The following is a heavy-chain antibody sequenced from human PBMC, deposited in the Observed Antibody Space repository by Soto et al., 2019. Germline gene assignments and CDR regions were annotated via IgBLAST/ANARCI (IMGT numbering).Heavy chain of an antibody. CDR2: IYYSGST. Sequence: SETCPFTSTVLGASFFIGINYWPWIPHPPGKALEWIGSIYYSGSTYYNPSLKSRVTISVDTSKNQFSLKVSSVTAADTAVYYCARLEMVYVTSRYNYHGMDVWGQGTTVTVSS. D-gene: IGHD2-8*01. J-gene: IGHJ6*02. CDR1: GASFFIGINY. V-gene: IGHV4-39*01. CDR3: ARLEMVYVTSRYNYHGMDV.